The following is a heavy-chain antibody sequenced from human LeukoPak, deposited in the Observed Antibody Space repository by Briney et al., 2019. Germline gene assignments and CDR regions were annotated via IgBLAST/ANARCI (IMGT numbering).Heavy chain of an antibody. Sequence: GGSLRLSCAASGFTFTCCWMSWVRHTPGKGLEWVASIKQNGGEKFYADSVKGRFTISRDNAKNSLYLQLNSLRAEDTAVYYWARVPGVTRYFDSWGQGILVTVSS. CDR1: GFTFTCCW. CDR3: ARVPGVTRYFDS. J-gene: IGHJ4*02. V-gene: IGHV3-7*01. D-gene: IGHD4-23*01. CDR2: IKQNGGEK.